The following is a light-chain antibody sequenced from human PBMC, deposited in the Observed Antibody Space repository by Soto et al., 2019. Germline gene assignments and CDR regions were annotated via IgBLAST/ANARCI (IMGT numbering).Light chain of an antibody. J-gene: IGLJ1*01. CDR3: SSHPSVNTRL. V-gene: IGLV2-14*01. Sequence: QSALTQPASVSGSPGQSIAISCTGTSSDVGTYDYVSWYQQYPDKAPKLIIYEVTQRPSGVSNRFSGSKSGNTASLTISGLQAEDEADYYCSSHPSVNTRLFGTGPKVTVL. CDR1: SSDVGTYDY. CDR2: EVT.